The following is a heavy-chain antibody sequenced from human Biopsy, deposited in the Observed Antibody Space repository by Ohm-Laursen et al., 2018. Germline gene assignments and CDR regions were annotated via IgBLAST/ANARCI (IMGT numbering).Heavy chain of an antibody. CDR3: AKEEPPQGYDFWSGHYYYFDY. J-gene: IGHJ4*01. Sequence: SLRLSCAAFGFPFTGFSMDWVRQAPGKGLEWVASITSGSSYIYHADSVKGRFTISRDNSKNTLYLQMNSLRAEDTAVYYCAKEEPPQGYDFWSGHYYYFDYWGQGTLVTVSS. V-gene: IGHV3-21*04. CDR1: GFPFTGFS. CDR2: ITSGSSYI. D-gene: IGHD3-3*01.